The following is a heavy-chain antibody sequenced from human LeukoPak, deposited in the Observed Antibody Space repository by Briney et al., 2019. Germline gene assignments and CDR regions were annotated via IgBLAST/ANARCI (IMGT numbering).Heavy chain of an antibody. CDR2: INPNSGGT. J-gene: IGHJ5*02. V-gene: IGHV1-2*02. Sequence: ASVKVSCKASGYTFTGYYMHWVRQAPGQGLEWMGWINPNSGGTNYAQKFQGRVTMTRDTSISTAYMELSRLRSDDTAVYYCAREKRITMVRGVYNWFDPWGQGTLVTVSS. CDR1: GYTFTGYY. CDR3: AREKRITMVRGVYNWFDP. D-gene: IGHD3-10*01.